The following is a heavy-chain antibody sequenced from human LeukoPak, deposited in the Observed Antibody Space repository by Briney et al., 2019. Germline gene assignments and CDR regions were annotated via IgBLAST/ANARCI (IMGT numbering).Heavy chain of an antibody. Sequence: GASVKVSCKTSRYTFTSYGFSWVRQAPGQGLEWMGWISAYNGNTNYAQKLQGRVTMTTDTSTSTAYMELRSLRFDDTAVYYCARGIYGSGSYYPPDYWGQGTLVTVSS. D-gene: IGHD3-10*01. J-gene: IGHJ4*02. CDR2: ISAYNGNT. CDR1: RYTFTSYG. CDR3: ARGIYGSGSYYPPDY. V-gene: IGHV1-18*04.